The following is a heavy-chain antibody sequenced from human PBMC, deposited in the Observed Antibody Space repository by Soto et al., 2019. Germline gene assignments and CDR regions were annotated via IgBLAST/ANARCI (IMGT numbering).Heavy chain of an antibody. V-gene: IGHV1-8*01. J-gene: IGHJ5*02. CDR2: MNPNSGNT. CDR1: GDTFTSYD. D-gene: IGHD4-17*01. CDR3: ARAYRDYGPNWFDT. Sequence: QVQLVQSGAEVKKPGASVKVSCKASGDTFTSYDINWVRQATGQGLEWMGWMNPNSGNTGYAQKFQGRVTMTRNTSTSTAYMELGSLRSEDTAEDYCARAYRDYGPNWFDTRGQGTLVTVSS.